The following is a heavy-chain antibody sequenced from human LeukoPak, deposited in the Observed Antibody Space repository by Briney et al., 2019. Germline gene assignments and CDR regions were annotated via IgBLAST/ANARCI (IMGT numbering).Heavy chain of an antibody. CDR1: GGSTSGGNYY. V-gene: IGHV4-39*02. CDR2: ISSSGNT. D-gene: IGHD1-26*01. J-gene: IGHJ2*01. Sequence: PSETLSLTCIVSGGSTSGGNYYWGWIRRPPGKGLEWIGGISSSGNTYYNPSLKSRITISIDTSKNHFSLKLSSVTAADTAVYYCARVEDMGDYRYWYFEVWGRGTLVTVSS. CDR3: ARVEDMGDYRYWYFEV.